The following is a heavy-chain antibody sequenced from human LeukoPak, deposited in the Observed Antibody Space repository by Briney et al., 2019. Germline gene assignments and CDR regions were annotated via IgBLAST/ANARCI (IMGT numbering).Heavy chain of an antibody. Sequence: PSETLSLTCAVYGGSFSGYYWSWIRQPPGKGLEWIGEINHSGSTNYNPSLKSRVTISVDTSKNQFSLKLSSVTAADTAVYYCARTRRGYSYGYHYFDYWGQGTLVTVSS. CDR1: GGSFSGYY. CDR2: INHSGST. V-gene: IGHV4-34*01. J-gene: IGHJ4*02. CDR3: ARTRRGYSYGYHYFDY. D-gene: IGHD5-18*01.